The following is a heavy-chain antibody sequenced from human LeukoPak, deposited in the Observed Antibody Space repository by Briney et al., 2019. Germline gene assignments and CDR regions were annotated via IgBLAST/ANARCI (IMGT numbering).Heavy chain of an antibody. CDR2: ISGSGGNT. CDR3: VAVATPGY. CDR1: GFTFTNYA. Sequence: GGSLRLSCAASGFTFTNYAMSWVRQAPGKGLEWVSAISGSGGNTYYADSVKGRFTISRDNSRNTLYLQMNSLRAEDTAVYYCVAVATPGYWGQGTLVTVSS. D-gene: IGHD5-12*01. V-gene: IGHV3-23*01. J-gene: IGHJ4*02.